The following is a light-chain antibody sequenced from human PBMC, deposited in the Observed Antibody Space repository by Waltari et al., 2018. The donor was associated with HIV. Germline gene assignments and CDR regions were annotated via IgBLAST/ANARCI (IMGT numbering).Light chain of an antibody. J-gene: IGLJ2*01. CDR3: SSYTSSSTLV. V-gene: IGLV2-14*03. CDR2: DVS. Sequence: PGQSITISCTGTSSDVGGYNYVSWYQQHPGKAPKLMIYDVSNRPSGVSNRFSGSKSGNTASLTISGLQAEDEADYYCSSYTSSSTLVFGGGTKLTVL. CDR1: SSDVGGYNY.